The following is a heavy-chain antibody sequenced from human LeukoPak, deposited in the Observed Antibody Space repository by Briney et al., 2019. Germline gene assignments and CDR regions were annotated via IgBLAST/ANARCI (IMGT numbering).Heavy chain of an antibody. CDR1: GGSINNYY. Sequence: PETLSLTCTVSGGSINNYYWSWIRQSPGKGLEWVGSIHYSGSTNYNPSLKSRVTISIDTSKNQSSLKLSSVTAADTAVYYCARPDSSTWKFVYWGQGTLVTVSS. CDR3: ARPDSSTWKFVY. V-gene: IGHV4-59*08. J-gene: IGHJ4*02. CDR2: IHYSGST. D-gene: IGHD6-13*01.